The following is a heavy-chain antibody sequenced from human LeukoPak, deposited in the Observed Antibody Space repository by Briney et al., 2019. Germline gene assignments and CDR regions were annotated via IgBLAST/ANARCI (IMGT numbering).Heavy chain of an antibody. CDR2: ITPSGST. J-gene: IGHJ4*02. CDR3: ASSFYYDSRDY. D-gene: IGHD3-22*01. V-gene: IGHV4-34*01. CDR1: GGSFSGYF. Sequence: PSETLSLTCVVYGGSFSGYFWSWIRQPPGKGLEWIGEITPSGSTHYSPSLKSRGSISIDTSKKKLSLRLTSVTAADSAVYYCASSFYYDSRDYWGQGTLVTVSS.